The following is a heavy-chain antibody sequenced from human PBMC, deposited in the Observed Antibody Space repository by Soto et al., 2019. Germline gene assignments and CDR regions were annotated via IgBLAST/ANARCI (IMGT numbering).Heavy chain of an antibody. D-gene: IGHD2-21*02. Sequence: GGSLRLSCAASGFTFSSYSMNWVRQAPGKGLEWVSSISSSSSYIYYADSVKGRFTISRDNAKNSLYLQMNSLRAEDTAVYYCARDPGGNSFDWFDPWGQGTLVTVSS. CDR3: ARDPGGNSFDWFDP. J-gene: IGHJ5*02. CDR1: GFTFSSYS. CDR2: ISSSSSYI. V-gene: IGHV3-21*01.